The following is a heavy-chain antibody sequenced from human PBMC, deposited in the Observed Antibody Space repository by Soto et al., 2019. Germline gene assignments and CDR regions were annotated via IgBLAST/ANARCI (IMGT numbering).Heavy chain of an antibody. J-gene: IGHJ5*01. CDR3: ARVRQGCSANNCYFDP. D-gene: IGHD1-1*01. CDR1: GDSMTSSSYY. V-gene: IGHV4-39*01. CDR2: IYYSERTSYNSGST. Sequence: KTSETLSLTCTVSGDSMTSSSYYWGWIRQPPGKGLEWVGSIYYSERTSYNSGSTYYSPSLKSRVAISGDTSKGQLSLKLSSVTAADTAVYYCARVRQGCSANNCYFDPWGQGTQVTVSS.